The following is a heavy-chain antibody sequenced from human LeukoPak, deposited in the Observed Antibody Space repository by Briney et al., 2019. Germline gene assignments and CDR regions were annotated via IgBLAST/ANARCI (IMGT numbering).Heavy chain of an antibody. V-gene: IGHV4-39*07. D-gene: IGHD3-22*01. CDR2: IFYSGST. J-gene: IGHJ3*02. CDR1: GGSISSSSYY. Sequence: SETLSLTCTVSGGSISSSSYYWGWIRQPPGKGLEWIVSIFYSGSTYYNPSLKSRVTISGDTSKKQFSLKLSSVTAADTAVYYCARVRRFYYDSSTKGAFDIWGQGTMVTVSS. CDR3: ARVRRFYYDSSTKGAFDI.